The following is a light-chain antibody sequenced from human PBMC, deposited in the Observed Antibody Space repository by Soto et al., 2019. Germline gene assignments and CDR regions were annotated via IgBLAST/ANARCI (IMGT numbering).Light chain of an antibody. Sequence: DIVMTQSPDSLAVSLGERATINCKSSQNLLYNSNNKNYLAWYQQKPGQPPKLLFYWASTRDSGVPDRFSGSGSGTDFTLTISSLQAEDVAVYYCQQYYSTPWTFGQGTKVEIK. V-gene: IGKV4-1*01. J-gene: IGKJ1*01. CDR3: QQYYSTPWT. CDR2: WAS. CDR1: QNLLYNSNNKNY.